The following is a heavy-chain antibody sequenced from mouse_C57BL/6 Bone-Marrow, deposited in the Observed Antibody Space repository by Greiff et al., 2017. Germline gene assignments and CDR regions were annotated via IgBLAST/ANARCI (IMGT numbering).Heavy chain of an antibody. J-gene: IGHJ4*01. V-gene: IGHV1-52*01. CDR3: ARRAMNY. Sequence: QVQLQQPGAELVRPGSSVKLSCKASGYTFTSYWMHWVKQRPIKGLEWIGNIDPSDSETHYTQKFKDKATLTVDKSSSTAYMQLSSLTSEDSAIYYCARRAMNYWGQGTSVTVSS. CDR2: IDPSDSET. CDR1: GYTFTSYW.